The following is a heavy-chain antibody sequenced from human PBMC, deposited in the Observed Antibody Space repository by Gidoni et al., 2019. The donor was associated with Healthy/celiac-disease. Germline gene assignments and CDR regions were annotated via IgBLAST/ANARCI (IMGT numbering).Heavy chain of an antibody. J-gene: IGHJ6*02. CDR3: AMSPPYYGSGSYYKPGPYYYYGMDV. Sequence: QVQLVQSGAEVKKPGSSVKVPCKASGGTFRSYANSVVSQAPGQGLEWQGGILPILVTANDAQKFQGRDTITADESPGTTYMELSSLGSEDTAVYYCAMSPPYYGSGSYYKPGPYYYYGMDVWGQGTTVTVSS. V-gene: IGHV1-69*01. CDR2: ILPILVTA. D-gene: IGHD3-10*01. CDR1: GGTFRSYA.